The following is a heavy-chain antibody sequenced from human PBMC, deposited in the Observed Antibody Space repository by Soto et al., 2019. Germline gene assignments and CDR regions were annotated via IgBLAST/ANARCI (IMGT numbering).Heavy chain of an antibody. CDR3: ARDRQKAVVVVAATGGFDY. V-gene: IGHV3-30*04. D-gene: IGHD2-15*01. J-gene: IGHJ4*02. Sequence: QVQLVESGGGVVQPGRSLRLSCAVSGFTFSSYSMHWVRQDPDMGLEWVAFISFSGNNKYYAYSVKGRFTISRDNSNYMLYVEMNSLRPDDTAVYYCARDRQKAVVVVAATGGFDYWGQGTPVTVSS. CDR2: ISFSGNNK. CDR1: GFTFSSYS.